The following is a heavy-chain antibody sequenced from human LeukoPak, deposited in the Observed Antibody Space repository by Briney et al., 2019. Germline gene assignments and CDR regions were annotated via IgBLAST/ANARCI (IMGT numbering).Heavy chain of an antibody. Sequence: SETLSLTCAVYGGSFSGYYWSWIRQPPGKGLEWIGEINHSGSTNYNPSLKSRVTISVDTSKNQFSLKLSSVTAADTAVYYCARGHGIRNWFDPWGQEPWSPSPQ. CDR2: INHSGST. V-gene: IGHV4-34*01. CDR3: ARGHGIRNWFDP. D-gene: IGHD1-14*01. J-gene: IGHJ5*02. CDR1: GGSFSGYY.